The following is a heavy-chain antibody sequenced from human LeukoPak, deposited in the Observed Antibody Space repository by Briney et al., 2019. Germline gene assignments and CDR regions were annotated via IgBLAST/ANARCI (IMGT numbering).Heavy chain of an antibody. J-gene: IGHJ4*02. CDR3: ASDQPGIAVAGRSPADDY. Sequence: ASVKVSCKASGYTFTNYGINWVRQAPGQGLEWMGWISTYNGNTNYAPKLQGRVTMTTDTSTSTAFMELRSLTSDDTAVYFCASDQPGIAVAGRSPADDYWGQGTLVTVSS. CDR1: GYTFTNYG. D-gene: IGHD6-19*01. V-gene: IGHV1-18*01. CDR2: ISTYNGNT.